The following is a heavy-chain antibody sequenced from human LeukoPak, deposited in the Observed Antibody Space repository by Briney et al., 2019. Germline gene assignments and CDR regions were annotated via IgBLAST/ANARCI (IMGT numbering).Heavy chain of an antibody. V-gene: IGHV3-9*01. Sequence: PGRSLRLSCAASGFTFDDYAMHWVRQAPGKGLEWVSGISWNSGSIGYADSVKGRFTISRDNAKNSLYLQMNSLRAEDTALYYCARGGWLQKYYFDYWGQGTLVTVSS. CDR3: ARGGWLQKYYFDY. CDR1: GFTFDDYA. D-gene: IGHD5-12*01. CDR2: ISWNSGSI. J-gene: IGHJ4*02.